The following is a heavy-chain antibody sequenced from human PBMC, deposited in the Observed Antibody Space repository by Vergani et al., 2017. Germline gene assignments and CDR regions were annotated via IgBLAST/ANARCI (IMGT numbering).Heavy chain of an antibody. Sequence: EVQLLESGGGLVQPGGSLRLSCAASGFTFSSYSMNWVRQAPGKGLEWVSSISSSSSYIYYADSVKGRFTISRDNAKNSLYLQMNSLRAEDTAVYYCARDTYDYGDYARYWYFDLWGRGTLVTVSS. CDR2: ISSSSSYI. V-gene: IGHV3-21*01. CDR3: ARDTYDYGDYARYWYFDL. J-gene: IGHJ2*01. D-gene: IGHD4-17*01. CDR1: GFTFSSYS.